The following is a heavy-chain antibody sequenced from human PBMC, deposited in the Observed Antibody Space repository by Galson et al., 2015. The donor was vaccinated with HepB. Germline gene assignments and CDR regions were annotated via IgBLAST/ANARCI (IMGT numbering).Heavy chain of an antibody. V-gene: IGHV3-30*03. Sequence: SLRLSCAASGFTFSSYGMHWVRQAPGKGLEWVAVISYDGSNKYYADSVKGRFTISRDNSKNTLYLQMNSLRAEDTAVYYCTRGRSPLRFFSSLTGEPEDYWGQGTLVTVSS. CDR3: TRGRSPLRFFSSLTGEPEDY. CDR2: ISYDGSNK. CDR1: GFTFSSYG. J-gene: IGHJ4*02. D-gene: IGHD3-3*01.